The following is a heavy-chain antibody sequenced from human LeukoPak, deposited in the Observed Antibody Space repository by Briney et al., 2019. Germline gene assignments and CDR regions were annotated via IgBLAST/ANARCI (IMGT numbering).Heavy chain of an antibody. Sequence: SETLSLTCTVSGGSISSYYWSWIRQPPGKGLGWIGYIYYSGSTNYNPSLKSRVTTSVDTSKNQFSLKLSSVTAADTAVYYCARDDSYYGMDVWGQGTTVTVSS. V-gene: IGHV4-59*01. CDR3: ARDDSYYGMDV. J-gene: IGHJ6*02. CDR1: GGSISSYY. CDR2: IYYSGST.